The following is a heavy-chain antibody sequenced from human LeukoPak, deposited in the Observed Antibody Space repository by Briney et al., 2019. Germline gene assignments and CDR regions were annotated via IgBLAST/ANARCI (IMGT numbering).Heavy chain of an antibody. CDR2: MNPNSGNT. Sequence: GASVKVSCKASGGTFSSYAISWVRQAPGQGLEWMGWMNPNSGNTGYAQKFQGRVTITRNTSISTAYMELSSLRSEDTAVYYCARVYDYVWGSYDYWGQGTLVTVSS. V-gene: IGHV1-8*03. D-gene: IGHD3-16*01. CDR3: ARVYDYVWGSYDY. J-gene: IGHJ4*02. CDR1: GGTFSSYA.